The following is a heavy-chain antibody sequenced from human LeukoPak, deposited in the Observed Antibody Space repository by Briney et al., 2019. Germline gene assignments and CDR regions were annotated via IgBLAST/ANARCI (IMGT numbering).Heavy chain of an antibody. D-gene: IGHD3-22*01. CDR2: IYYSGST. CDR1: GGSFSGYY. CDR3: ARGYYDSSGYYLFDY. Sequence: SETLSLTCAVYGGSFSGYYWSWIRQPPGKGLEWIGYIYYSGSTNYNPSLKSRVTISVDTSKNQFSLKLSSVTAADTAVYYCARGYYDSSGYYLFDYWGQGTLVTVSS. J-gene: IGHJ4*02. V-gene: IGHV4-59*01.